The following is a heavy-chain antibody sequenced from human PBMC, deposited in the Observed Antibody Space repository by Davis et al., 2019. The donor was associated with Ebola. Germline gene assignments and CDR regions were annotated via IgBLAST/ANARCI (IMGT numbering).Heavy chain of an antibody. Sequence: GESLKISCAASGFTFSDYYMSWIRQAPGKGLEWVSYISSSGSTIYYADSVKGRFTISRDNAKNSLYLQMNSLRAEDTAVYYCARTSWDDILTGYSIDYWGQGTLVTVSS. V-gene: IGHV3-11*04. J-gene: IGHJ4*02. CDR3: ARTSWDDILTGYSIDY. CDR1: GFTFSDYY. CDR2: ISSSGSTI. D-gene: IGHD3-9*01.